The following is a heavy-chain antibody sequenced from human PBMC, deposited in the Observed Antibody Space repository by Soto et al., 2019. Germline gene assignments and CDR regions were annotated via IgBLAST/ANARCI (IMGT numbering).Heavy chain of an antibody. J-gene: IGHJ4*02. CDR3: ARALKVSGSAQTRTDF. CDR2: ISPGGTT. Sequence: PSETLSLTCSLYSGSLSGYYWSWIRQPPGKGLEWIGEISPGGTTNYSPSLKSRVSISVDTSKNQFSLNLTSLTAADTAVYYCARALKVSGSAQTRTDFWGQGSLVTVSS. CDR1: SGSLSGYY. D-gene: IGHD6-6*01. V-gene: IGHV4-34*01.